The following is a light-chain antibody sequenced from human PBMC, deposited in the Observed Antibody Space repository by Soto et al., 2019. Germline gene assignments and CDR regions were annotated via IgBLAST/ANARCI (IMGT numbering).Light chain of an antibody. V-gene: IGLV1-40*01. CDR1: SSNIGAGYD. J-gene: IGLJ2*01. Sequence: QSVLTQPPSVSGAPGQRVTISCTGSSSNIGAGYDVHWYQQLPGRAPKLLIYGNTNRPSVVPDRFSGSKSGTSASLAITGLQAEDEADYCCLSFDSSLSVVFGGGTKVTVL. CDR3: LSFDSSLSVV. CDR2: GNT.